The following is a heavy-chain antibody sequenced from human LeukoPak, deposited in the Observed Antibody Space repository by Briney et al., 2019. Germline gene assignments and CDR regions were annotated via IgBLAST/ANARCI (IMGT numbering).Heavy chain of an antibody. V-gene: IGHV3-30*02. CDR1: GFTFSVYG. Sequence: GESLRLSCATSGFTFSVYGMHWVRQAPGRGLEWVAFIQYGGSYKFYADSVRGRFSIAGDNTKSTLLLQSTSPTHAATFFYYCAKTSYQLPYPIFDFWGQGTLVTVSS. CDR2: IQYGGSYK. CDR3: AKTSYQLPYPIFDF. D-gene: IGHD2-2*02. J-gene: IGHJ4*02.